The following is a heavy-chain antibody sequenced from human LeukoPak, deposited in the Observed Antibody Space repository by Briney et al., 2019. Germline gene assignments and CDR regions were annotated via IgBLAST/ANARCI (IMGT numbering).Heavy chain of an antibody. CDR2: INSDGSWT. Sequence: GGSLRLSCAASGNYWMHWVRQAPGKGLVWVSHINSDGSWTSYADSMKGRFTISKDNAKNTVNLQMNSLRAEDTAVYYCVSFYETYWGRGTLVTVSS. J-gene: IGHJ4*02. V-gene: IGHV3-74*01. CDR3: VSFYETY. D-gene: IGHD2/OR15-2a*01. CDR1: GNYW.